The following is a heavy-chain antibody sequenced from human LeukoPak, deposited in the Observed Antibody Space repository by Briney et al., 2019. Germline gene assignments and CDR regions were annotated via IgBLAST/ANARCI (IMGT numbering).Heavy chain of an antibody. V-gene: IGHV1-18*01. J-gene: IGHJ4*02. CDR1: GYIFTNSG. Sequence: ASVKVSCKASGYIFTNSGISWVRQAPGQGLEWMGWVSAYDGNTNYAQKLQGRLTVATDRSTSTAYMDLRSLRSDDTAMYYCARSFARDSDILTGYYIGDYWGQGTLVTVSS. D-gene: IGHD3-9*01. CDR2: VSAYDGNT. CDR3: ARSFARDSDILTGYYIGDY.